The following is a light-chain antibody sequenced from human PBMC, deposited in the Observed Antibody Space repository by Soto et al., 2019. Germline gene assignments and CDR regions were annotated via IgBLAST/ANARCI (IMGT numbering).Light chain of an antibody. Sequence: EIVMTQSPATLSVSPGERATLSCRASQSVNSNLAWYRQKPGQAPRLLISDASTRATGVPARFSGSGSGTEFSLTISSLQSEDSGIYYCQKYNIWPPLTFGGGTKVEIK. CDR2: DAS. CDR3: QKYNIWPPLT. V-gene: IGKV3-15*01. J-gene: IGKJ4*01. CDR1: QSVNSN.